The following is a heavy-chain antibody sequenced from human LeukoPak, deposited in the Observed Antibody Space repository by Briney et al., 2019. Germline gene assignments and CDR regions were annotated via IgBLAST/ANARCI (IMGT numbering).Heavy chain of an antibody. CDR1: GFTFEDYD. V-gene: IGHV3-9*01. Sequence: PGRSLRLSCAASGFTFEDYDMHWVRQAPGKGLEWVSGISWNSGSIGYADSVKGRFTISRDNAKNSLYLQMNSLRAEDTALYYCAKDAKRGSYFFGHFDYWGQGTLVTVSS. CDR3: AKDAKRGSYFFGHFDY. CDR2: ISWNSGSI. D-gene: IGHD1-26*01. J-gene: IGHJ4*02.